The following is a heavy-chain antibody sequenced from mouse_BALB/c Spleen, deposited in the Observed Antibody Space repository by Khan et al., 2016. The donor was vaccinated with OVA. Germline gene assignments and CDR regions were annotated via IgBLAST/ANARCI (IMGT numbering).Heavy chain of an antibody. CDR2: IWSDGST. Sequence: VKLEESGPGLVAPSQSLSITCTISGFSLTNYGVHWVRQPPGKGLEWLAVIWSDGSTTYNSDLKSRLTITKDNSKSQVFLKMNSLQTDDTAIYFCDRHPDDHYSVMDYWGQGTVVTVSS. D-gene: IGHD1-1*01. CDR1: GFSLTNYG. V-gene: IGHV2-6-1*01. J-gene: IGHJ4*01. CDR3: DRHPDDHYSVMDY.